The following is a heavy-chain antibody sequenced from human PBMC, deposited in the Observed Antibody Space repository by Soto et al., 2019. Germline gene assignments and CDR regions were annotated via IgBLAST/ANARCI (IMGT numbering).Heavy chain of an antibody. V-gene: IGHV3-23*01. Sequence: GGSLRLSCAASGFTFRSYAMSWVRQAHGRGLEWVSAISGRGGSTYYSDSVKGRFTIARDNSKNTLYLQMNSLRAEDTAVYYCAKDVTEQLVGNYWGQGTLVTVSS. J-gene: IGHJ4*02. CDR1: GFTFRSYA. D-gene: IGHD6-6*01. CDR2: ISGRGGST. CDR3: AKDVTEQLVGNY.